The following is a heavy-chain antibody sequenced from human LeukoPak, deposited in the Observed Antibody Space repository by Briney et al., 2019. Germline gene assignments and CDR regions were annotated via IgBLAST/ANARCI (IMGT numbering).Heavy chain of an antibody. V-gene: IGHV3-15*01. CDR3: SRGGPGGY. J-gene: IGHJ4*02. Sequence: GGSLRLFCAASGFTLSNARMSWVRHAPGKGLEWVGRIKSKTDGGTTDYAAPVKGRFTISRDDSKNTLYLQMNSLKTEDTAVYYCSRGGPGGYWGQGTLVTVSS. D-gene: IGHD4-23*01. CDR2: IKSKTDGGTT. CDR1: GFTLSNAR.